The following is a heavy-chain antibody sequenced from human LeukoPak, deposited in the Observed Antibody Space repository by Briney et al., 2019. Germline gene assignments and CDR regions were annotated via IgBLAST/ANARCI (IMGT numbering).Heavy chain of an antibody. D-gene: IGHD7-27*01. CDR2: ISSSSSTI. Sequence: GGSLRLSCAASGFTFSSYSMNWVRQAPGKGLEWVSYISSSSSTIYYADSVKGRFTISRDNAKNSLYLQMNSLRAEDTAVYYCASQLGIKGVGWYFDLWGRGTLVTVSS. CDR3: ASQLGIKGVGWYFDL. J-gene: IGHJ2*01. CDR1: GFTFSSYS. V-gene: IGHV3-48*04.